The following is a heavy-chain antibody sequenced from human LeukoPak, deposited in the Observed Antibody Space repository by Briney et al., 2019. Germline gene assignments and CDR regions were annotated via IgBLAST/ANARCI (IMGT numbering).Heavy chain of an antibody. Sequence: GGSLRLSCATSGFTFTTYEMNWVRQAPGKGLDWVSYITSSGDINTYADPVKGRFTMSRDDAKNSVYLQMNSLRPEDTAVYYCARDIYGDEDFDYWGQGTLVSVSS. V-gene: IGHV3-48*03. CDR2: ITSSGDIN. CDR1: GFTFTTYE. CDR3: ARDIYGDEDFDY. D-gene: IGHD3-10*01. J-gene: IGHJ4*02.